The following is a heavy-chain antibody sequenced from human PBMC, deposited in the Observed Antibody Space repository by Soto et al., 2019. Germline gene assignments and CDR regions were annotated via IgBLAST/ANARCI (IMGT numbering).Heavy chain of an antibody. CDR3: VKDRGEYYYDSSGYYNWFDP. D-gene: IGHD3-22*01. CDR2: ISSNGGST. V-gene: IGHV3-64D*08. CDR1: GFTFSSYA. J-gene: IGHJ5*02. Sequence: PGGSLRLSCSASGFTFSSYAMHWVRQAPGKGLEYVSAISSNGGSTYYADSVKGRFTISRDNSKNTLYLQMSSLRAEDTAVYYCVKDRGEYYYDSSGYYNWFDPWGQGTLVTVSS.